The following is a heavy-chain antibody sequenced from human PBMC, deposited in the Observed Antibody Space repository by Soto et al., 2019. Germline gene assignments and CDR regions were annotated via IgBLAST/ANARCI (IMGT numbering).Heavy chain of an antibody. D-gene: IGHD1-26*01. Sequence: QVQLVQSGAAVKKPGASVKVSCKASGYTFTSYGISWGRQATGQRLEWMGWISAYNGNTNYAEKLQGRATMTTDTSTSTAYRELRSLRSDDTAVYYCAMASGSSYWFDPWGQGTLVTVSS. CDR3: AMASGSSYWFDP. V-gene: IGHV1-18*01. CDR1: GYTFTSYG. J-gene: IGHJ5*02. CDR2: ISAYNGNT.